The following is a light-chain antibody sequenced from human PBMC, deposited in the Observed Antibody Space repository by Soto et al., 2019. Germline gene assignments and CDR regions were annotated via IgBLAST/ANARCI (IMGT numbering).Light chain of an antibody. Sequence: QSALTQPASVSGSPGQSITISCTGTSTDVGGYSYVSWYQNHPGKAPKLIIYEVTNRPSGISNRFSGSKSGNAASLTISGLQAEDEADYYCSSYTSTTTPVLFGGGTKLTVL. J-gene: IGLJ2*01. CDR2: EVT. V-gene: IGLV2-14*01. CDR3: SSYTSTTTPVL. CDR1: STDVGGYSY.